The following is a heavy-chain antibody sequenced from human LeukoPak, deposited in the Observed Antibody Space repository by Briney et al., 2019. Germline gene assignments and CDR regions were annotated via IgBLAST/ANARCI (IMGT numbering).Heavy chain of an antibody. CDR3: ARGGVAYCGGDCYRHFDY. D-gene: IGHD2-21*02. Sequence: ASVKVSCKASGGTFSSYAISWVRQAPGQGLEWMGGIIPILGTANYAQKFQGRVTITTDESTSTAYMELSSLRSEDTAVYYCARGGVAYCGGDCYRHFDYWGQGTLVTVSS. CDR2: IIPILGTA. J-gene: IGHJ4*02. CDR1: GGTFSSYA. V-gene: IGHV1-69*05.